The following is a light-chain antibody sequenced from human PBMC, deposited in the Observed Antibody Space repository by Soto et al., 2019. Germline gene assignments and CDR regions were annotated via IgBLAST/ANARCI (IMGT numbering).Light chain of an antibody. CDR2: GTS. CDR3: QQYNNWPHT. Sequence: IVLTHSPGTVSLSPGERSTLSCRASQTGSSKYLAWYKQKPGQAPRLLIYGTSTRATGVPDRFSGSGSGTDFTLTISRLEPEDFAVYYCQQYNNWPHTFGQGTKVDIK. V-gene: IGKV3-20*01. CDR1: QTGSSKY. J-gene: IGKJ2*01.